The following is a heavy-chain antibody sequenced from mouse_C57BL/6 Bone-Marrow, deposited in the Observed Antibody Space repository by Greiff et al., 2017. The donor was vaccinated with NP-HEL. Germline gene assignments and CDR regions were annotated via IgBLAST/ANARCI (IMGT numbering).Heavy chain of an antibody. CDR3: VRHGDYPAWFAY. D-gene: IGHD2-4*01. CDR1: GFSFNTYA. V-gene: IGHV10-1*01. Sequence: EVKLMESGGGLVQPKGSLKLSCAASGFSFNTYAMNWVRQAPGKGLEWVARIRSKSNNYATYYADSVKDRFTISRDDSESMLYLQMNNLKTEDTAMYYCVRHGDYPAWFAYWGQGTLVTVSA. CDR2: IRSKSNNYAT. J-gene: IGHJ3*01.